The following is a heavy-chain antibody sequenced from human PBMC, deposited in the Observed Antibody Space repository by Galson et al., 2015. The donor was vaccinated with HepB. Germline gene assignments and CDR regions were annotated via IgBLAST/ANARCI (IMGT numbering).Heavy chain of an antibody. J-gene: IGHJ3*02. V-gene: IGHV3-15*01. Sequence: SLRLSCAASGFTFSNAWMSWVRQAPGKGLEWVGRIKSKTDGGTTDYAAPVKGRFTISRDNSKNTLYLQMNSLRAEDTAVYYCAKDRIPHGGDAFDIWGQGTMVTVSS. CDR1: GFTFSNAW. CDR3: AKDRIPHGGDAFDI. CDR2: IKSKTDGGTT. D-gene: IGHD2/OR15-2a*01.